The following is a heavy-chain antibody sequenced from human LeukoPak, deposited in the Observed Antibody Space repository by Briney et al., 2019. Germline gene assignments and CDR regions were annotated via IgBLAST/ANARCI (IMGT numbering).Heavy chain of an antibody. D-gene: IGHD2/OR15-2a*01. CDR3: ARRLSFSYTWFDP. V-gene: IGHV1-18*01. CDR1: GYTFTSHG. Sequence: ASVKVSCKTSGYTFTSHGISWVRQAPGQGLEWMGWISGYNGETSYAQNFQGRVTMTTVTSTSTVYVELRSLRSDDTAVYYCARRLSFSYTWFDPWGQGTLVTVSS. CDR2: ISGYNGET. J-gene: IGHJ5*02.